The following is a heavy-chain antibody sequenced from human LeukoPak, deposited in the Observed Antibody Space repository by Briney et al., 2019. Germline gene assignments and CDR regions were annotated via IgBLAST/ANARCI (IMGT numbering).Heavy chain of an antibody. D-gene: IGHD3-3*01. J-gene: IGHJ6*03. V-gene: IGHV4-38-2*02. CDR1: GYSISSGYY. CDR3: ARERDFWSGYPIYYMDV. CDR2: IYHSGST. Sequence: PSETLSLTCAVSGYSISSGYYWGWIRQPPGKGLECIGSIYHSGSTYYNPSLKSRVTISVDTSKNQFSLKLSSVTAAVTAVYYCARERDFWSGYPIYYMDVWGKGTTVTVSS.